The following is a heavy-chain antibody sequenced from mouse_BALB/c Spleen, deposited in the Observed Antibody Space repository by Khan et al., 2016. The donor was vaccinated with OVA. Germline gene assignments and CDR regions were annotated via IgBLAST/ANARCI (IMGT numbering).Heavy chain of an antibody. D-gene: IGHD2-4*01. V-gene: IGHV2-2*02. CDR2: IWSGGST. J-gene: IGHJ3*01. CDR3: ARNYDYDEGLAY. Sequence: VQLQQSGPGLVQPSQSLSITCTVSGFSLTTYGVHWVRQSPGKGLEWLGVIWSGGSTDYNAAFISRLSISKDSSKRQVFFKMNSLQVNDTAIYYCARNYDYDEGLAYWGQGTLVTVSA. CDR1: GFSLTTYG.